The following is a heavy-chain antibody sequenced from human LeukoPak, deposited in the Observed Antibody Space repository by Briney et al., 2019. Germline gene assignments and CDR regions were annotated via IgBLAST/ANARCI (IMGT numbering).Heavy chain of an antibody. Sequence: GGSLRLSCAASGFTFSSYEMNWVRQAPGKGLEWVSYISSSGSTIYYADSVKGRFTISRDNAKNSLYLQMSSLRAEDTAVYYCAREMGLWFGNLYYYYYMDVWGKGTTVTISS. J-gene: IGHJ6*03. CDR2: ISSSGSTI. V-gene: IGHV3-48*03. CDR1: GFTFSSYE. CDR3: AREMGLWFGNLYYYYYMDV. D-gene: IGHD3-10*01.